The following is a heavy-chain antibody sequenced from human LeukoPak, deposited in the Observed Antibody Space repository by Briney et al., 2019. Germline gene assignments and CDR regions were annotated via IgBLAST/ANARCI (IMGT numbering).Heavy chain of an antibody. CDR1: GGSISSYY. CDR2: IYYSGST. CDR3: ASRTSYDYGGNWGAFDI. V-gene: IGHV4-59*08. D-gene: IGHD4-23*01. J-gene: IGHJ3*02. Sequence: PSETLSLTCTVSGGSISSYYWSWIRQPPGKGLEWIGYIYYSGSTYYNPSLKSRVTISVDTSKNQFSLKLSSVTAADTAVYYCASRTSYDYGGNWGAFDIWGQGTMVTVSS.